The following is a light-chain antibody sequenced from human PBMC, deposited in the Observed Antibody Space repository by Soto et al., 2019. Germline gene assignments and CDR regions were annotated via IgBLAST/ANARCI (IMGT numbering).Light chain of an antibody. J-gene: IGKJ2*01. V-gene: IGKV1-33*01. Sequence: DIQMTQSPSSLSASVGDRVTITCRTSQSITTYSNWYQQKPGKAPRLLIYGASFLEVGVPSRFSGSGSGTHFTLTISSLQPEDVATYYCQQYDSLPYTFGQGTRLEIK. CDR2: GAS. CDR1: QSITTY. CDR3: QQYDSLPYT.